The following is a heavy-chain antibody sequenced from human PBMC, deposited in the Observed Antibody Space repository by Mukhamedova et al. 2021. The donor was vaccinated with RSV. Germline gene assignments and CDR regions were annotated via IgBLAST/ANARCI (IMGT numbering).Heavy chain of an antibody. CDR2: ISYDGSNK. Sequence: APGKGLEWVAVISYDGSNKYYADSVKGRFTISRDNSKNTLYLQMNSLRAEDTAVYYCASDSYYDFWSGYLDYWGQGTLGTVSP. J-gene: IGHJ4*02. V-gene: IGHV3-30*01. D-gene: IGHD3-3*01. CDR3: ASDSYYDFWSGYLDY.